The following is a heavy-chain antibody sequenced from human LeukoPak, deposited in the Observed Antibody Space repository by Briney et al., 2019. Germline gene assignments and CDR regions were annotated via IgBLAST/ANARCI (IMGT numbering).Heavy chain of an antibody. CDR2: IKSKTDGGTT. D-gene: IGHD4-17*01. J-gene: IGHJ4*02. Sequence: GGSLRLSCAASGFTFSNAWMSWVRQAPGKGLEWVGRIKSKTDGGTTDYAAPVKGRFTISRDDSKNTLYLQMNSLKTEDTAVYYCTTDYGDYGFSFDYWGQGTLVTVSS. CDR3: TTDYGDYGFSFDY. V-gene: IGHV3-15*01. CDR1: GFTFSNAW.